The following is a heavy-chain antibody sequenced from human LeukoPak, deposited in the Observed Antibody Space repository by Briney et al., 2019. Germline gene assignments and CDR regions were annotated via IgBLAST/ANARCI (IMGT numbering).Heavy chain of an antibody. Sequence: GGSLRLSCAASGFTFSDYYMSWIRQAPGKGLEWVSYISSSGSTIYYADSVKGRFTISRDNAKNSLYLQMNSLGADDTAVYYCARDDHYNYYYMDVWGKGTTVTVSS. V-gene: IGHV3-11*04. CDR2: ISSSGSTI. CDR1: GFTFSDYY. J-gene: IGHJ6*03. CDR3: ARDDHYNYYYMDV.